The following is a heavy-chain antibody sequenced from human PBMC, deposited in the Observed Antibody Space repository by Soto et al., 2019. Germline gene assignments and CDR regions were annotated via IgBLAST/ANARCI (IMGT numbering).Heavy chain of an antibody. CDR3: ARGRDSCDEAHGYSGGMDV. D-gene: IGHD2-15*01. V-gene: IGHV1-69*12. CDR1: GGTFSSYA. Sequence: QVQLVQSGAEVKKPGSSVKVSCKASGGTFSSYAISWVRQAPGQGLEWMGGIIPIFGTANYAQKFQGRVTVTAEESAGTAYMELSSLGSEDAAVYYCARGRDSCDEAHGYSGGMDVWGQGPTVTVSS. CDR2: IIPIFGTA. J-gene: IGHJ6*02.